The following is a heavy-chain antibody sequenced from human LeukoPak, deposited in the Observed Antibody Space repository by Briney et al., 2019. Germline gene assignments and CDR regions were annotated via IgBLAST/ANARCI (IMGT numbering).Heavy chain of an antibody. CDR2: IKQDGSEK. J-gene: IGHJ4*02. D-gene: IGHD6-19*01. Sequence: GGSLRLSCAASGFTFSSYWMRWVRQAPGKGLEWVANIKQDGSEKDYVDSVKGRFTISRDNAKKSLYLQMNSLRAEDTAVYYCARDRDNVAGSRGYFDYWGQGTLVTVSS. CDR1: GFTFSSYW. CDR3: ARDRDNVAGSRGYFDY. V-gene: IGHV3-7*01.